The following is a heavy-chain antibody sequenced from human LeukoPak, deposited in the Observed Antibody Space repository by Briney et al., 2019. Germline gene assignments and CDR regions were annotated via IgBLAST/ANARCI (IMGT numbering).Heavy chain of an antibody. CDR3: GRALGSPLDF. CDR1: GFTFSIYW. Sequence: GGSLRLSCAASGFTFSIYWMSWVRQAPGKGLEWVANINQDGSEEYYVDSLKGRFTISRDNAKNSLYLQMNSLRADDTAVYYCGRALGSPLDFWGQGTLVTVSS. J-gene: IGHJ4*02. CDR2: INQDGSEE. V-gene: IGHV3-7*02. D-gene: IGHD1-26*01.